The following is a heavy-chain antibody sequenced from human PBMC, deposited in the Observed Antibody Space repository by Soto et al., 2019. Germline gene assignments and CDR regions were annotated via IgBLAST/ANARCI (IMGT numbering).Heavy chain of an antibody. CDR2: IIPIFGTA. CDR1: GGTFSSYA. Sequence: AVKVSCKASGGTFSSYAISWVRQAPGQGLEWMGGIIPIFGTANYAQKFQGRVTITADESTSTAYMELSSRRSEETAVYYCARGAPTYYYDHAGSWFAPWGQAPLVTVSS. D-gene: IGHD3-22*01. V-gene: IGHV1-69*13. J-gene: IGHJ5*02. CDR3: ARGAPTYYYDHAGSWFAP.